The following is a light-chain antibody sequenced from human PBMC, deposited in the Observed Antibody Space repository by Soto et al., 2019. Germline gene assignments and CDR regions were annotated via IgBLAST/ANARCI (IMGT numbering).Light chain of an antibody. Sequence: DIQMTQSPSTLSASVGDRVTITCRASQSISSWLAWYQQKPGKAPKLLIYKASSLESGVPSRFSGSGSGTEFTLTISSLQPDDFATYYCQQYNSYSMYTFXQGTKVDIK. J-gene: IGKJ2*01. CDR1: QSISSW. V-gene: IGKV1-5*03. CDR2: KAS. CDR3: QQYNSYSMYT.